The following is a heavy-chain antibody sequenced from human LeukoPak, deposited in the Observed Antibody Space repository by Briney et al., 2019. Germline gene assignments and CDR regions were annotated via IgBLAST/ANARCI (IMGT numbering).Heavy chain of an antibody. V-gene: IGHV1-69*05. Sequence: SVKVSCKASGGTFSSYAISWVRQAPGQGLEWMGGIIPIFGTANYAQKFQGRVTITTDESTSTAYMELSSLRSEDTAVYYCARTATIGYYFDYWGRGTLVTVSS. CDR1: GGTFSSYA. J-gene: IGHJ4*02. CDR3: ARTATIGYYFDY. D-gene: IGHD5-24*01. CDR2: IIPIFGTA.